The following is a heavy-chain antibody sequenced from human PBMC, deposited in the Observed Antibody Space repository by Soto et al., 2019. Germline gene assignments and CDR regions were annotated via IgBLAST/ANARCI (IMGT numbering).Heavy chain of an antibody. D-gene: IGHD3-10*01. CDR2: IIPIFGTA. J-gene: IGHJ5*02. CDR1: GGTFSSYA. CDR3: ASWPPSSVNIHNNWFDP. Sequence: SVKVSCKASGGTFSSYAISWVRQAPGQGLEWMGGIIPIFGTANYAQKFQGRVTITADESTSTAYMELGSLRSEDTAVYYCASWPPSSVNIHNNWFDPWGQGTLVTVSS. V-gene: IGHV1-69*13.